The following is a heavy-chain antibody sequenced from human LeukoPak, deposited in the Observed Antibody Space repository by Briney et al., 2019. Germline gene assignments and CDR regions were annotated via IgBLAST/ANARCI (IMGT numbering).Heavy chain of an antibody. D-gene: IGHD2-2*01. V-gene: IGHV1-2*02. CDR3: ARELGVPPDCSSTSCYLDY. Sequence: ASVKVSCKASGYTFTGYYMHWVRQAPGQGLEWMGWINPNSGGTNYAQKFQGRVTMTRDTSISTAYMELSRLRSDDTAVYYCARELGVPPDCSSTSCYLDYWGQGTPVTVSS. CDR2: INPNSGGT. J-gene: IGHJ4*02. CDR1: GYTFTGYY.